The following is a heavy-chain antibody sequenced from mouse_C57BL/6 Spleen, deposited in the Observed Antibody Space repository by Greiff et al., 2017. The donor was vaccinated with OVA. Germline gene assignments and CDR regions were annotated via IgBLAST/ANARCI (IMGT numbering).Heavy chain of an antibody. D-gene: IGHD2-2*01. CDR2: IHPNSGST. CDR3: AREGYGYDGAWFAC. CDR1: GYTFTSYW. J-gene: IGHJ3*01. Sequence: QVQLQQPGAELVKPGASVKLSCKASGYTFTSYWMHWVKQRPGQGLEWIGMIHPNSGSTNYNEKFTGKATLTVDKSSSTAYMQLSSLTSEDSAGYYCAREGYGYDGAWFACWGQGTLVTVSA. V-gene: IGHV1-64*01.